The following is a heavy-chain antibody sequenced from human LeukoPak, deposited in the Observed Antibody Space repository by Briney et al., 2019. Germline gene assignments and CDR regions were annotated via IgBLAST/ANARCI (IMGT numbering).Heavy chain of an antibody. CDR1: GYTFTSYD. J-gene: IGHJ4*02. Sequence: GASVKVSCKTSGYTFTSYDINWVRQATGQGLEWMGWMNPNSVRTGLAQKFQGRVTMTRNTSINTGYMELTSLRSEDTAVYYCARGCYRSDYWGQGTLVTVSS. D-gene: IGHD2-15*01. V-gene: IGHV1-8*01. CDR2: MNPNSVRT. CDR3: ARGCYRSDY.